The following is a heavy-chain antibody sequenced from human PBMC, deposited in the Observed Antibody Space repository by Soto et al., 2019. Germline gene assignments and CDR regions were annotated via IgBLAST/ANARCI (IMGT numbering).Heavy chain of an antibody. CDR3: LRHRGLFWTGFDY. J-gene: IGHJ4*02. CDR1: GGSITGSTNY. D-gene: IGHD3-3*01. Sequence: QLQLEESGPGLVKPSETLSLTCTVSGGSITGSTNYWAWIRQSPGKGLAWIASIQSTGRSYYNPSLKSRLTISVDTSKIGFSLRLTSVTAADTALYYGLRHRGLFWTGFDYWGQATLFTVSS. CDR2: IQSTGRS. V-gene: IGHV4-39*01.